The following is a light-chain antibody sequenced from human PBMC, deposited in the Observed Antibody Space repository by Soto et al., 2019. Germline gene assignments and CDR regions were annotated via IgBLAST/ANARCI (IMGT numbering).Light chain of an antibody. CDR3: QQYGSSGT. J-gene: IGKJ1*01. CDR2: GAS. V-gene: IGKV3-20*01. Sequence: EIVLTQSPGTLSLSPGERATLSFRASQSVSSSYLAWYQQKPGQAPRRLIYGASNRATGIPDRFSGSGSGTDFTLTISRLEPEDFAVYYCQQYGSSGTFGQGTKVDIK. CDR1: QSVSSSY.